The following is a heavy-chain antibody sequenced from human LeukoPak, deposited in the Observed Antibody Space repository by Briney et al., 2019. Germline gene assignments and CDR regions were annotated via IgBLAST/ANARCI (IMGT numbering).Heavy chain of an antibody. CDR1: GLTFSSST. Sequence: TSVKVSCKASGLTFSSSTIQWVRQARGQRLEWMGWIVVGSGNTNYAQNFQERVTITRDMSTSTAYMEVSSLRSEDTAVYYCAADLPGGAMFDPWGQGTLVTVSS. J-gene: IGHJ5*02. D-gene: IGHD3-16*01. CDR2: IVVGSGNT. V-gene: IGHV1-58*02. CDR3: AADLPGGAMFDP.